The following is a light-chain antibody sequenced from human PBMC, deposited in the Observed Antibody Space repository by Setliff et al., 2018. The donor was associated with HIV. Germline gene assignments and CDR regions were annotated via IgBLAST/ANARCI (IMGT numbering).Light chain of an antibody. CDR2: GNN. J-gene: IGLJ2*01. CDR3: AAWDDTLKGPV. CDR1: SSNVGSNT. Sequence: QSVLTQPHSASGTPGQRVTIPCSGGSSNVGSNTVNWYQQLPGTAPKLLIYGNNQRPSGVPDRFSGSNFGTSASLAISGLQSEDETDYYCAAWDDTLKGPVFGGGTKVTVL. V-gene: IGLV1-44*01.